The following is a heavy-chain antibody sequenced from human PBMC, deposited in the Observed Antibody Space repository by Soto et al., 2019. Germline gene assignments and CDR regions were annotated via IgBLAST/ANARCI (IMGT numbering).Heavy chain of an antibody. D-gene: IGHD2-15*01. CDR1: GFTFSSYG. CDR3: ARDSYCSGGSCYSVGFDY. CDR2: IWYDGSNK. J-gene: IGHJ4*02. Sequence: PGGSLRLSCAASGFTFSSYGMHWVRQAPGKGLEWVAVIWYDGSNKYYADSVKGRFTISRDNSKNTLYLQMNSLRAEDTAVYYCARDSYCSGGSCYSVGFDYWGQGTLVTVSS. V-gene: IGHV3-33*01.